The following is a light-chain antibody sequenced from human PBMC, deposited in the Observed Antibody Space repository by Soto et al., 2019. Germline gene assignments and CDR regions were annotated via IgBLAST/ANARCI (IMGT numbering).Light chain of an antibody. J-gene: IGKJ2*01. CDR3: QQYGSSQYT. CDR1: QSVSISA. V-gene: IGKV3-20*01. Sequence: EIVLTQSPGTLSLSPGERATLSCRASQSVSISALAWYQQTPGQAPRLLIYGASSRATGIPDRCSGSGYGTDFTLNISRLEPEAFAVYYCQQYGSSQYTVGQGTKLEI. CDR2: GAS.